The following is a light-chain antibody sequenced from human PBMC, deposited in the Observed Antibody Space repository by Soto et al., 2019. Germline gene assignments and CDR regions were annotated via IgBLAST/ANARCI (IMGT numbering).Light chain of an antibody. V-gene: IGKV1-16*02. J-gene: IGKJ2*01. CDR1: QGISKY. CDR2: AAS. CDR3: QQYHSYPKT. Sequence: DIQMTQSPSSLSASVGDRVTITCRASQGISKYLAWFQQKPGKAPKSLIYAASNLQSGVPSKFSGSGSGTDFTLTINGLQPEDFATYYCQQYHSYPKTFGQGTKVDIK.